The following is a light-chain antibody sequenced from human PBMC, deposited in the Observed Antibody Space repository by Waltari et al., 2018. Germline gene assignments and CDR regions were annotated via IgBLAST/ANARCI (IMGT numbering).Light chain of an antibody. J-gene: IGKJ1*01. CDR1: QDISGR. CDR2: GAS. CDR3: QQTNTFPLT. Sequence: DIQMTQSPSSVSASVGASVTITCRASQDISGRLAWYQQKPGVAPKPLIYGASNLLNGVPSRFSGGGSGTDFTLTVSSLQSEDFATYFCQQTNTFPLTFGPGTRVEIK. V-gene: IGKV1-12*01.